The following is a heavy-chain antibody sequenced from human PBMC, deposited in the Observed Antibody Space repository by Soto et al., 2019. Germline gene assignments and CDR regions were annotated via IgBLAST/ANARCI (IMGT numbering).Heavy chain of an antibody. D-gene: IGHD2-8*02. Sequence: HEHLVQSGAEVKRPGASLKVSCKASGYSFTGYYIHWVRQAPGQGLEWMGWINPDSGATNYAQNLQGRVTLTSDPSISTASMDMTSLTSDDTAVYYCARGDYGTGGYPFPYFDYWGQGTLVIVSS. CDR2: INPDSGAT. V-gene: IGHV1-2*02. CDR3: ARGDYGTGGYPFPYFDY. CDR1: GYSFTGYY. J-gene: IGHJ4*02.